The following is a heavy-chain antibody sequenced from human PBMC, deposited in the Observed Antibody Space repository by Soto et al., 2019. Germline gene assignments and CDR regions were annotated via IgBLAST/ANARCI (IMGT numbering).Heavy chain of an antibody. Sequence: EVQLVQSGAEVKKPGESLTISCKGSGYSFTTYWINWVHQMPGKGLEWMGKIDPSDSYTNYSPSFKGHVTISADKPIGIAYLQWSSLKASDTALYYWARRVPPATGGTYYYGMDVWGQGTAVTVSS. D-gene: IGHD2-2*01. CDR1: GYSFTTYW. CDR2: IDPSDSYT. V-gene: IGHV5-10-1*01. J-gene: IGHJ6*02. CDR3: ARRVPPATGGTYYYGMDV.